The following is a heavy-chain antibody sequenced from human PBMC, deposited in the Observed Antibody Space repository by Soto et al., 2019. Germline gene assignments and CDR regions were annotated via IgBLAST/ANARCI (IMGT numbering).Heavy chain of an antibody. CDR3: ARQRTTVVTQAYFDH. CDR2: IYYSGRT. Sequence: SETLSLTCIVSGESISSSSYYWGWIRQPPGKGLEWIGSIYYSGRTYYNPSFKSRVTISIDTSKNQFSPKLSSVTATDTAVYYCARQRTTVVTQAYFDHWGQGALVTVSS. CDR1: GESISSSSYY. D-gene: IGHD2-21*02. V-gene: IGHV4-39*01. J-gene: IGHJ4*02.